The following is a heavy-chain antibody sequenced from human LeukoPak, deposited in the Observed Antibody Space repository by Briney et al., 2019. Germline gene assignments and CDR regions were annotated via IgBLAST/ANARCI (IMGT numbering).Heavy chain of an antibody. CDR1: GDSNGHSNYY. J-gene: IGHJ4*02. CDR2: IFYSGST. CDR3: ARRGITYSSSFCAY. V-gene: IGHV4-39*01. Sequence: SETLSLTCTVSGDSNGHSNYYWAWVRQPPGKGLEWLGSIFYSGSTYYNPSLKSRVTISVDTSKNQFSLNLHSVTAADTATYYCARRGITYSSSFCAYWGQGTLVTVSS. D-gene: IGHD6-13*01.